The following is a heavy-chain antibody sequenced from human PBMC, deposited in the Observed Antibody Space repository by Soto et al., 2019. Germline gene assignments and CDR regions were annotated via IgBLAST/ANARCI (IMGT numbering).Heavy chain of an antibody. D-gene: IGHD3-9*01. Sequence: QVLPHQWGSGLFRPSETLSLTCDVHGDSLSGYAWSWIRQPPGKGLEWIGEITFRGVTNYHPSLKSRLSMSVDTSKNRISLNVSSVTAADTALYFCARKLEASIRHVEWFSYKWFDPWGPGTLVTVSS. J-gene: IGHJ5*02. CDR1: GDSLSGYA. CDR2: ITFRGVT. CDR3: ARKLEASIRHVEWFSYKWFDP. V-gene: IGHV4-34*01.